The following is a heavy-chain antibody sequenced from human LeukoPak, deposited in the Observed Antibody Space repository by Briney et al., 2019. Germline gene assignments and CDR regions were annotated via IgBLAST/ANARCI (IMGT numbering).Heavy chain of an antibody. CDR1: GYTFTSYG. CDR3: ARGLRLGELSPFY. D-gene: IGHD3-16*02. J-gene: IGHJ4*02. V-gene: IGHV1-3*01. CDR2: INAGNGNT. Sequence: ASVKVSCKASGYTFTSYGISWVRQAPGQRLEWMGWINAGNGNTKYSQKFQGRVTITRDTSASTAYMELSSLRSEDTAVYYCARGLRLGELSPFYWGQGTLVTVSS.